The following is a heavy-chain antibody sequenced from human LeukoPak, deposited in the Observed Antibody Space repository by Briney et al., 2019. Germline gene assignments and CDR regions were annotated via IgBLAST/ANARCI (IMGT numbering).Heavy chain of an antibody. CDR3: ARDFVGSGYSPFDY. CDR2: ISSSGSSI. CDR1: GFTVSSNY. Sequence: GGSLRLSCAASGFTVSSNYMIWVRQAPGKGPEWVSYISSSGSSIYYADSVKGRFTISRDNAKNSLYLQMNSLRAEDTAVYYCARDFVGSGYSPFDYWGQGTLVTVSS. D-gene: IGHD3-22*01. V-gene: IGHV3-48*03. J-gene: IGHJ4*02.